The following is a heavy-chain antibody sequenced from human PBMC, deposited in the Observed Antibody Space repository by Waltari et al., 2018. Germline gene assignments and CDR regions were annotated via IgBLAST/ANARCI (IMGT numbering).Heavy chain of an antibody. CDR2: IYPGDSDT. V-gene: IGHV5-51*01. CDR1: GYSFTSYW. D-gene: IGHD4-17*01. CDR3: ARYTVTTYYYMDV. J-gene: IGHJ6*03. Sequence: EVQLVQSGAEVKKPGESLKISCKCSGYSFTSYWIGWVRQRPGKGLEWMGIIYPGDSDTRYSPSFQGQVTISADKSISTAYLQWSSLKASDTAMYYCARYTVTTYYYMDVWGKGTTVTVSS.